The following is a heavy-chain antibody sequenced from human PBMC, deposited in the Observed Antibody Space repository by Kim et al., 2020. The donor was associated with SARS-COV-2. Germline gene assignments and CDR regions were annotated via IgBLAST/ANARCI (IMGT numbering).Heavy chain of an antibody. Sequence: TKYSQKLQGRVTITRTTSASPAYMELGSLRSEDTAVYYWARDGGAGYFDYWGQGTLVTVSS. J-gene: IGHJ4*02. CDR3: ARDGGAGYFDY. V-gene: IGHV1-3*01. CDR2: T. D-gene: IGHD3-3*01.